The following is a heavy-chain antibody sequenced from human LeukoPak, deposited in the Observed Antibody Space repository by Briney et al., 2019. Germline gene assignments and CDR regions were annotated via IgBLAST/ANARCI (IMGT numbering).Heavy chain of an antibody. V-gene: IGHV5-51*01. J-gene: IGHJ6*03. Sequence: GESLKISCKGSGSSFTSYWIGWVRQMPGKGLEWMGIIYPGDSDTRYSPSFQGQVTISADKSISTAYLQWSSLKASDTAMYYCARHVHRATLRDSSSWPGYYMDVWGKGTTVTVSS. D-gene: IGHD6-13*01. CDR3: ARHVHRATLRDSSSWPGYYMDV. CDR2: IYPGDSDT. CDR1: GSSFTSYW.